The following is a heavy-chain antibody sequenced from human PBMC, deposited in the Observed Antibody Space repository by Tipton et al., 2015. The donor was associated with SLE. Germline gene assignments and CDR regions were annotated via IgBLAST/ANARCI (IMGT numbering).Heavy chain of an antibody. CDR3: ARVAPTEVFDY. V-gene: IGHV4-59*12. Sequence: PGLVKPSETLSLTCNVSGGSISSDYWNWIRQPPGKGLEWIGYIYHSGTTNYNPSLKSRVILSLDTSKNQFSLKLTSVTAADTAVYYCARVAPTEVFDYWGQGTLVTVSS. D-gene: IGHD1-1*01. CDR2: IYHSGTT. CDR1: GGSISSDY. J-gene: IGHJ4*02.